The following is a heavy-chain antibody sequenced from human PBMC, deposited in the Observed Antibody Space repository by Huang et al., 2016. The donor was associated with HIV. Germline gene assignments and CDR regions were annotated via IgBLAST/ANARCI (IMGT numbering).Heavy chain of an antibody. CDR3: ARQGFGRRDAFDI. D-gene: IGHD3-10*01. J-gene: IGHJ3*02. Sequence: QVQMVQSGAEVKKPGDSVKVSCKSSGYIFKSYGITWVRQAPGQGLEWMGWINTYNGNTNYPQKFQGRVTMTTDTSTSTAYMELRGLRSNDTAVYFCARQGFGRRDAFDIWGQGTFVTVS. V-gene: IGHV1-18*01. CDR1: GYIFKSYG. CDR2: INTYNGNT.